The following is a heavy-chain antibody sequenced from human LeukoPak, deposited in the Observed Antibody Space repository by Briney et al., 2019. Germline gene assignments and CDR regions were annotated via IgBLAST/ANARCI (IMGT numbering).Heavy chain of an antibody. CDR3: AKIRSSSWYDAFDI. V-gene: IGHV4-34*01. CDR2: IYYSGST. Sequence: PSETLSLTCAVYGGSFSGYYWGWIRQPPGKGLEWIGSIYYSGSTYYNPSLKSRVTISVDTSKNQFSLKLSSVTAADTAVYYCAKIRSSSWYDAFDIWGQGTMVTVSS. D-gene: IGHD6-13*01. J-gene: IGHJ3*02. CDR1: GGSFSGYY.